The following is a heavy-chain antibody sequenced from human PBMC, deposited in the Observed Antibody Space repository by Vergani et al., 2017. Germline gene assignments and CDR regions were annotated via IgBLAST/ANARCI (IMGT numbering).Heavy chain of an antibody. J-gene: IGHJ4*02. D-gene: IGHD3-3*01. CDR3: AKDSDFWSGYYDY. Sequence: QVQLQESGPGLVKPSQTLSLTCTVSGGSISSGSYYWSWIRQPAGKGLEWIGRIYTSGSTNYNPSLKSRVTISVDTSKNQFSLKLSSVTAADTAVYYCAKDSDFWSGYYDYWGQGTLVTVSS. CDR1: GGSISSGSYY. V-gene: IGHV4-61*02. CDR2: IYTSGST.